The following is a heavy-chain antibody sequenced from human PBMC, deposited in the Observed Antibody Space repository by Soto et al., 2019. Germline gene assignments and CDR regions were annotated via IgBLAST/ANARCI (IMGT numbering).Heavy chain of an antibody. D-gene: IGHD1-26*01. Sequence: SEILSLTCTGSGGSISRGDYYWSWIRQPPGKGLEWIGYIYYSGETYYNPSLKSRVTISVDTSKNQFSLKLSSVTAADTAVYYCARAATRLVYFDYWGQGTLVTVSS. CDR2: IYYSGET. CDR3: ARAATRLVYFDY. J-gene: IGHJ4*02. CDR1: GGSISRGDYY. V-gene: IGHV4-30-4*01.